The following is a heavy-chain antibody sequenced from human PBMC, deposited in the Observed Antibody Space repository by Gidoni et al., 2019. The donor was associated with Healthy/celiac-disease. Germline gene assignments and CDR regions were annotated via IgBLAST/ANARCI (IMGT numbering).Heavy chain of an antibody. CDR1: GFTFSQYG. J-gene: IGHJ6*02. CDR2: ISYDGRYK. V-gene: IGHV3-30*18. Sequence: QVQLVESGGGVVQPGTSLRLSCEASGFTFSQYGLHWVRQAPGKGLQWVAVISYDGRYKYYIDSAKGRFTISRETSKNTLYLQMNSLRAEDTAVYFCAKGPRYGDHVYYYNGLDVWGQGTTVTVSS. CDR3: AKGPRYGDHVYYYNGLDV. D-gene: IGHD4-17*01.